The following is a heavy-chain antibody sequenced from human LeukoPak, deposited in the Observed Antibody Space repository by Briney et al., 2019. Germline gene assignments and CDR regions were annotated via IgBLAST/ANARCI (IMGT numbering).Heavy chain of an antibody. Sequence: GGSLRLSCVASGFTFSRHWMSWVRQAPGKGLEWVSAISGSGGSTYYADSLKGRFTISRDNSKNTLYLQMNSLRAEDTAVYYCAHPTEYSSSWYGNWFDPWGQGTLVTVSS. V-gene: IGHV3-23*01. CDR2: ISGSGGST. CDR1: GFTFSRHW. J-gene: IGHJ5*02. D-gene: IGHD6-13*01. CDR3: AHPTEYSSSWYGNWFDP.